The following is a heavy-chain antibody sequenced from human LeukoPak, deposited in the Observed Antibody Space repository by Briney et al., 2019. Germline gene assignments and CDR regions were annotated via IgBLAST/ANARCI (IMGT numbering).Heavy chain of an antibody. CDR3: APIVVVAATGGY. V-gene: IGHV3-30*02. CDR2: IRYDGSNK. Sequence: GGSLRLSCAASGFTFSSYGMHWVRQAPGKGLEGVAFIRYDGSNKYYADSVKGRFTISRDNSKNTLYLQMNSLRAEDTAVYYCAPIVVVAATGGYWGQGTLVTVSS. J-gene: IGHJ4*02. D-gene: IGHD2-15*01. CDR1: GFTFSSYG.